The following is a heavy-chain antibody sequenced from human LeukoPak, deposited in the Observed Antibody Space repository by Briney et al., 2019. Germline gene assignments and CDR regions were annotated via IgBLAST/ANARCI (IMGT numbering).Heavy chain of an antibody. CDR3: AKGSVAEALFDY. CDR2: ISGSGGST. Sequence: PGGSLRLSCAASGFTFSSYAMSWVRQAPGKGLEWVSAISGSGGSTYYADSVKGRFTISRDNSKNTLYLQMNSLRDEDTGVYYCAKGSVAEALFDYWGQGTMVTVSS. CDR1: GFTFSSYA. V-gene: IGHV3-23*01. D-gene: IGHD6-19*01. J-gene: IGHJ4*02.